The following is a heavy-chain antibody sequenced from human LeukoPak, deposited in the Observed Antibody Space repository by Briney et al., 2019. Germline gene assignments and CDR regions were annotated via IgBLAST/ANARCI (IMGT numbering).Heavy chain of an antibody. Sequence: ASAKVSCKVSGYTLTELSMHWVRQAPGKGLEWMGGFDPEDGETIYAQKFQGRVTMTEDTSTDTAYMELSSLRSEDTAVYYCAIDLLGDTAMVTGFDYWGQGTLVTVSS. V-gene: IGHV1-24*01. CDR2: FDPEDGET. CDR1: GYTLTELS. CDR3: AIDLLGDTAMVTGFDY. D-gene: IGHD5-18*01. J-gene: IGHJ4*02.